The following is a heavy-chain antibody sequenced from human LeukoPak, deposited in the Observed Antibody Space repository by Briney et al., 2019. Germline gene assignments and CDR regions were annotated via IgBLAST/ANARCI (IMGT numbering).Heavy chain of an antibody. CDR3: AREGAIPGSTVPRGYFDY. Sequence: GRSLRLSCAASGFTFSSYAIHWVRQAPGKGLEWVAVISYDGSNKYYADSVKGRFTISRDNSKNTLYLQMNSLRAEDTAVYYCAREGAIPGSTVPRGYFDYWGQGTLVTVSS. D-gene: IGHD4-17*01. CDR2: ISYDGSNK. CDR1: GFTFSSYA. V-gene: IGHV3-30-3*01. J-gene: IGHJ4*02.